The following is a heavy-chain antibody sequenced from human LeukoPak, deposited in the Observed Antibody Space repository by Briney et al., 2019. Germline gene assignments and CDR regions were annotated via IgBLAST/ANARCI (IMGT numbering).Heavy chain of an antibody. CDR3: ARDRAVAGTAYPEY. J-gene: IGHJ4*02. CDR1: GGTFSSYA. Sequence: ASVKVSCKASGGTFSSYAISWVRQAPGQGREWMGWINPNSGGTNYAQKFQGRVTMTRDTSISTAYMELSRLTSDDAAVYYCARDRAVAGTAYPEYWGQGTLVTVSS. CDR2: INPNSGGT. V-gene: IGHV1-2*02. D-gene: IGHD6-19*01.